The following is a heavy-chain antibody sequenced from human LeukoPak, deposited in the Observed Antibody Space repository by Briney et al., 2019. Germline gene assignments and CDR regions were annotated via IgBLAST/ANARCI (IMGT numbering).Heavy chain of an antibody. D-gene: IGHD3-10*01. CDR3: ARQADVLLWFGELMGPWYYFDY. CDR2: ISWNSGSI. CDR1: GFTFDDYA. J-gene: IGHJ4*02. Sequence: PGRSLRLSCAASGFTFDDYAMHWVRQAPGKGLEWVSGISWNSGSIGYADSVKGRFTISRDNAKNSLYLQMNSLRAEDTAVYYCARQADVLLWFGELMGPWYYFDYWGQGTLVTVSS. V-gene: IGHV3-9*01.